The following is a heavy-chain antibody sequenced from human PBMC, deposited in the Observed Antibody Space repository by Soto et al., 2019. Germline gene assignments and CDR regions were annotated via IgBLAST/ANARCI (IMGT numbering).Heavy chain of an antibody. CDR3: ASLPGGVY. CDR2: IYSGGYT. V-gene: IGHV3-53*01. CDR1: GFTVSNNY. J-gene: IGHJ4*02. Sequence: EVQLVESGGGLIQPGGSLRLSCAVSGFTVSNNYMSWVRQAPGKGLEGVSVIYSGGYTAYGDSVKGRFTISRNNSKNTLCRKLNSLGGDDTVVYYCASLPGGVYWGQGTLVTVSS. D-gene: IGHD3-10*01.